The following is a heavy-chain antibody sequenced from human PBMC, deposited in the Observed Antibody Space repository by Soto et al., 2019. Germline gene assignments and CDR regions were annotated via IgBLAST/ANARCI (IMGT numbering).Heavy chain of an antibody. D-gene: IGHD6-13*01. CDR2: IYHSGST. V-gene: IGHV4-30-2*01. CDR3: ARYSGSWSFDY. CDR1: GGSISSGGYS. J-gene: IGHJ4*02. Sequence: SETLSLTCAVSGGSISSGGYSWSWIRQPPGKGLEWIGYIYHSGSTYYNPSLKSRVTISVDRSKNQFSLKLSSVTAADTAVYYCARYSGSWSFDYWGQGTLVTVSS.